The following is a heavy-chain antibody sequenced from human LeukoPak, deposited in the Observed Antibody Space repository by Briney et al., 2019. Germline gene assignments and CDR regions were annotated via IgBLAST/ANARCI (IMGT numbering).Heavy chain of an antibody. V-gene: IGHV3-23*01. CDR3: AKSIAATTHWYFDL. Sequence: GGSLRLSCAASGFTFSSYWMSWVRQAPGKGLEWVSAISGSGGSTYYADSVKGRFTISRDNSKNTLYLQMNSLRAEDTAVYYCAKSIAATTHWYFDLWGRGTLVTVSS. J-gene: IGHJ2*01. CDR2: ISGSGGST. D-gene: IGHD6-13*01. CDR1: GFTFSSYW.